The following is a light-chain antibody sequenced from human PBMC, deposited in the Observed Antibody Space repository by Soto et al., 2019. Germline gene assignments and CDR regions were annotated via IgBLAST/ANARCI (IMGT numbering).Light chain of an antibody. CDR2: EAS. Sequence: DIQMTQSPSSLSASVGDRVTITCRASQNINRYLNWYQQKLGEAPKLLIYEASSLQSGVPSRFSGSGSGADFTLTISSLQPEDFATYYCQQSYSSPLTFGGGTKVEI. CDR3: QQSYSSPLT. J-gene: IGKJ4*01. V-gene: IGKV1-39*01. CDR1: QNINRY.